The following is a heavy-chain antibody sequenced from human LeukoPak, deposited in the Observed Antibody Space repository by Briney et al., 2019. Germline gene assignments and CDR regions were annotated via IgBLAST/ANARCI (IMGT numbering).Heavy chain of an antibody. D-gene: IGHD3-9*01. J-gene: IGHJ3*02. V-gene: IGHV4-61*02. Sequence: SETLSLTCTVSGGSISSSSYYWSWIRQPAGKGLEWIGRIYTSGSTNYNPSLKSRVTMSVDTSKNQFSLKLSSVTAADTAVYYCARGALYYDILTGYGMGAFDIWGQGTMVTVSS. CDR1: GGSISSSSYY. CDR2: IYTSGST. CDR3: ARGALYYDILTGYGMGAFDI.